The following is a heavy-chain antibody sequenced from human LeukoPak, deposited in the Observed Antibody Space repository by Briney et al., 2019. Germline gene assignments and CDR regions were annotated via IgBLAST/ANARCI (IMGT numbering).Heavy chain of an antibody. J-gene: IGHJ4*02. Sequence: ASVKVSCKVSGYTLTELSMHWVRQAPGKGLEWMGGFDPEDGETINAQKFQGRVTMTEDTSTDTAYMELSSLRSEDTAVYYCGSSPYVWGIDHWGQGTPVTVSS. CDR2: FDPEDGET. D-gene: IGHD3-16*01. CDR3: GSSPYVWGIDH. V-gene: IGHV1-24*01. CDR1: GYTLTELS.